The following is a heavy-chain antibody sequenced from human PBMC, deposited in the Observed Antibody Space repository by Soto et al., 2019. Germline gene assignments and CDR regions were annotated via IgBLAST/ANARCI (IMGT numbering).Heavy chain of an antibody. CDR3: AREVCYGDCSAALLD. CDR2: VISLCGTA. CDR1: GGTFSSHS. V-gene: IGHV1-69*01. Sequence: VQLMQSGAEVKKPGSSVKVSCTASGGTFSSHSINWVRQAPGQGLEWMGGVISLCGTANYAHTFKGRVTITADHSTSTAYMELNSLRSDDTAFYYCAREVCYGDCSAALLDCGQGTLVTVSS. D-gene: IGHD4-17*01. J-gene: IGHJ4*02.